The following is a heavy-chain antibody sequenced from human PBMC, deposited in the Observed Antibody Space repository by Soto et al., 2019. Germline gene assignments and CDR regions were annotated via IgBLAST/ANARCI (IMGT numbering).Heavy chain of an antibody. D-gene: IGHD2-2*01. CDR3: ARWRNDCSTTSCYHFDY. Sequence: LSLTCAVSDLSISSGHYWGWIRQPPGKGLEWIGSIYHSGTTYNNPSLKSRVTMSVDKSKNQFSLKLSSVTAADTAVYYCARWRNDCSTTSCYHFDYWGQGTLVTVSS. V-gene: IGHV4-38-2*01. J-gene: IGHJ4*02. CDR2: IYHSGTT. CDR1: DLSISSGHY.